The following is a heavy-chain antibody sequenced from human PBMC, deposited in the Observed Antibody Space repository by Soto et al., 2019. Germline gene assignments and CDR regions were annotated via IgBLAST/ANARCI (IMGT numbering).Heavy chain of an antibody. CDR3: TPDRGRIAAAGYFDY. CDR1: GFTFSNAW. J-gene: IGHJ4*02. CDR2: IKSKTDGGTT. V-gene: IGHV3-15*01. D-gene: IGHD6-13*01. Sequence: EVQLVESGGGLVKPGGSLRLSCAASGFTFSNAWMSWVRQAPGKGLEWVGRIKSKTDGGTTDYAAPVKGRFTISRDDSKNTLYLQMNRLETEDTAVYYCTPDRGRIAAAGYFDYWGQGTLVTVSS.